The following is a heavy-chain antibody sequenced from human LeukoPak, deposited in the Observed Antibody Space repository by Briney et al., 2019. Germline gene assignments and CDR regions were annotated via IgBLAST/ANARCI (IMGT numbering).Heavy chain of an antibody. Sequence: GGSLRLSCAASGFTFSTYGMHWVRQGPGKGLEWVASIHYDGSNKYYADFVKGRFTISRDNSKNTLYLQMSSLRPEDTAVYYCAKVLSKGGGYYLTDYWGQGTLVTVSS. CDR3: AKVLSKGGGYYLTDY. D-gene: IGHD3-22*01. CDR2: IHYDGSNK. V-gene: IGHV3-30*02. J-gene: IGHJ4*02. CDR1: GFTFSTYG.